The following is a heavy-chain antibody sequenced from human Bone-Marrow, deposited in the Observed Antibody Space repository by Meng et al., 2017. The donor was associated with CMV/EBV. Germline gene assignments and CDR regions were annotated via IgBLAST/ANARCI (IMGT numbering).Heavy chain of an antibody. J-gene: IGHJ2*01. CDR1: GGSISSYY. CDR3: ARAPYCGGDCYWDGWHFDL. CDR2: IYYSGST. V-gene: IGHV4-59*01. D-gene: IGHD2-21*01. Sequence: ESLKISCTVSGGSISSYYWSWIRQPPGKGLEWIGYIYYSGSTNYNPSLKSRVTISVDTSKNQFSLKLSSVTAADTAVYYCARAPYCGGDCYWDGWHFDLWGRGTLVTVSS.